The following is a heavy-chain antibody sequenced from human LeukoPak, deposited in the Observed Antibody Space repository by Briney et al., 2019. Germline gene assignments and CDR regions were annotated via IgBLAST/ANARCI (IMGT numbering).Heavy chain of an antibody. Sequence: GESLKISCKGSGYSFASYWIGWVRQMPGKGLEWMGIIYPGDSDTRYSTSLQGQVTISADKSISTAYLQWSSLKASDTAMYYCARLRGYYYYGMDVWGQGTTVTVSS. CDR2: IYPGDSDT. CDR1: GYSFASYW. CDR3: ARLRGYYYYGMDV. D-gene: IGHD3-16*01. V-gene: IGHV5-51*01. J-gene: IGHJ6*02.